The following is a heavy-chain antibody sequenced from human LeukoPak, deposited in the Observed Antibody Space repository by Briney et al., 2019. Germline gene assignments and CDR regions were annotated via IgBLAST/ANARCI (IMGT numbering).Heavy chain of an antibody. CDR3: ARAFRMYALHIWFDP. V-gene: IGHV4-61*02. CDR1: GGSISSGSYY. Sequence: SETLSLTCTVSGGSISSGSYYWSWIRQPAGKGLEWIGRIYTSGSTNYNPSLKSRVTISVDTSKNQFALKLSSVTAADTAVYYCARAFRMYALHIWFDPWGQGVLVTVSS. D-gene: IGHD2-8*01. CDR2: IYTSGST. J-gene: IGHJ5*02.